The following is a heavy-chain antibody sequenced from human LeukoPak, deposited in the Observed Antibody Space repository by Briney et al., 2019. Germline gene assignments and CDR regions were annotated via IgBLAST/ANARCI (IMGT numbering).Heavy chain of an antibody. Sequence: GGSLRFFCAASGFTFSNYAMHWVRQAPGKGLEWVAIISYDESNRNYADSVEGRFTISRDNSKNTLYLQMNSLRAEDTALYHCAREVTGDFDYWGQGTLVTVSS. CDR1: GFTFSNYA. CDR2: ISYDESNR. J-gene: IGHJ4*02. CDR3: AREVTGDFDY. V-gene: IGHV3-30-3*01. D-gene: IGHD3-10*01.